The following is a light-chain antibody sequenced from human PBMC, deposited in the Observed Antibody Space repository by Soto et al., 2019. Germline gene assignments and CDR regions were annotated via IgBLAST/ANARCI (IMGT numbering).Light chain of an antibody. V-gene: IGLV6-57*02. Sequence: NFMLTQPHSVSESPGKTVTISCTGSSGSIASNYVQWYQQRPGSAPTTVIYEDNQRPSGVPDRFSGSIDSSSNSASLTISGPKTEDEADYYCQSYDSSTVVFGGGTQLTVL. CDR3: QSYDSSTVV. CDR1: SGSIASNY. CDR2: EDN. J-gene: IGLJ2*01.